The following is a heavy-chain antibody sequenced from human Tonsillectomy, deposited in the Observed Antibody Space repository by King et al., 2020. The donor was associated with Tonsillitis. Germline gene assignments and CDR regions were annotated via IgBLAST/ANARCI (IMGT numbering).Heavy chain of an antibody. CDR3: ASDWGNYGGNS. V-gene: IGHV4-31*03. D-gene: IGHD4-23*01. CDR2: ISYSGCT. Sequence: VQLQESGPGLVKPSQTLSLTCTVSGGSISTGGYYWNWIRQHPGKGLAWIVHISYSGCTYYNPSLKSRLTISADTSKNQFSLKLSSVTAADTAVYYCASDWGNYGGNSWGQGTLVTVSS. CDR1: GGSISTGGYY. J-gene: IGHJ4*02.